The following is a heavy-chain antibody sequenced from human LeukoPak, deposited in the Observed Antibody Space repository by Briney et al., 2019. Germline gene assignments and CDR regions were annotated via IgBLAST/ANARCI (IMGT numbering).Heavy chain of an antibody. CDR2: ISNDGSSM. Sequence: GGSLRLSCVASGFTFSSYWMHWVRQAPGKGLVWVSRISNDGSSMNYADSVKGRFTISRDNAKNTLYLQMNSLRAEDTAVYYCAKDKHLLWFGINKTYYFDYWGQGTLVTVSS. CDR3: AKDKHLLWFGINKTYYFDY. D-gene: IGHD3-10*01. J-gene: IGHJ4*02. V-gene: IGHV3-74*01. CDR1: GFTFSSYW.